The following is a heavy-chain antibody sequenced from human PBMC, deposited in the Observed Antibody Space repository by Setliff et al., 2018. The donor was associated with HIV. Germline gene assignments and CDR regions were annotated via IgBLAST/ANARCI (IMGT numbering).Heavy chain of an antibody. V-gene: IGHV3-74*01. Sequence: GGSLRLSCAASGFTFSSYWMHWVRQAPGKGLVWVSRINSDGSSTSYADSVKGRFTISRDNAKRTVYPQMNSLRVEDTAVYYCAKLYCGGACYSADWDYLDSWGQGTLVTVSS. CDR2: INSDGSST. J-gene: IGHJ4*02. CDR3: AKLYCGGACYSADWDYLDS. D-gene: IGHD2-21*02. CDR1: GFTFSSYW.